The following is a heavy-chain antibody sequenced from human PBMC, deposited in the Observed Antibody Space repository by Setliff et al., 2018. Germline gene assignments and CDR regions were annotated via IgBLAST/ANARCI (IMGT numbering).Heavy chain of an antibody. D-gene: IGHD6-13*01. CDR2: VDRSGNT. V-gene: IGHV4-39*01. Sequence: SETLSLTCTLSGDSISRSTYYWGWIRQSPGKGLDWIGTVDRSGNTFYNPSLNSRVTISVDTSKNQFSLRLTSVSAADTAVYYCVTAASARSRWYDLGWFDPWGQGTLVTVSS. CDR3: VTAASARSRWYDLGWFDP. J-gene: IGHJ5*02. CDR1: GDSISRSTYY.